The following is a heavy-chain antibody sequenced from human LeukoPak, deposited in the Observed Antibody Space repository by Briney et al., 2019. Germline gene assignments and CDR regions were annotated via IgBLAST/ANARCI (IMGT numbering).Heavy chain of an antibody. D-gene: IGHD6-19*01. CDR3: AKDTVSRSSGWYGWFDP. CDR1: GFTFSSYG. CDR2: IRYDGSNK. J-gene: IGHJ5*02. V-gene: IGHV3-30*02. Sequence: PGGSLRLSCAASGFTFSSYGMHWVRQAPGKGLEWVAFIRYDGSNKYYADSVKGRFTISRDNSKNTLYLQMNSLRAEDTAVYYCAKDTVSRSSGWYGWFDPWGQGTLVTVSS.